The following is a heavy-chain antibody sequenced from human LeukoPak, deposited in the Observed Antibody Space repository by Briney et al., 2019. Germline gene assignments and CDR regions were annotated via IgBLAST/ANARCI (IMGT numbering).Heavy chain of an antibody. CDR1: GGSISSYY. CDR2: IYYSGST. D-gene: IGHD3-9*01. V-gene: IGHV4-59*01. J-gene: IGHJ3*02. Sequence: SESLSLTCTVSGGSISSYYWSWIRQPPGKGLEWIGYIYYSGSTNYNPSLKSRVTISVDTSKNQFSLKLSSVTAADTAVYYCARVDRVLRYFDWLVSAFDIWGQGTMVTVSS. CDR3: ARVDRVLRYFDWLVSAFDI.